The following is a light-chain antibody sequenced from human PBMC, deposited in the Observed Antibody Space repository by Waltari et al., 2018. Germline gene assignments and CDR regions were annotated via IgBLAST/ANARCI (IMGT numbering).Light chain of an antibody. CDR1: SLSLHY. V-gene: IGLV3-19*01. J-gene: IGLJ2*01. Sequence: SSELSQDPAVSVALGQTVRITCQGDSLSLHYASWCRQKPGHSPVLPIYGKNNRASGIPDRFSASSSGNTASLTISGARAEDEGDYYCNTREISGDVVFGGGTKLTVL. CDR2: GKN. CDR3: NTREISGDVV.